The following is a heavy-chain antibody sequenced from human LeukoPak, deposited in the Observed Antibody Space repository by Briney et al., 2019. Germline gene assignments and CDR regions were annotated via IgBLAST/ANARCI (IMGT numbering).Heavy chain of an antibody. D-gene: IGHD6-13*01. J-gene: IGHJ5*02. Sequence: GESLKISCKGSGYSFTSYWTGWVRQMPGKGLEWMGIIYPGDSDTRYSPSFQGQVTISADKSISTAYLQWSSLKASDTAMYYCARQVLGIAAAGSLYNWFDPWGQGTLVTVSS. CDR2: IYPGDSDT. CDR3: ARQVLGIAAAGSLYNWFDP. CDR1: GYSFTSYW. V-gene: IGHV5-51*01.